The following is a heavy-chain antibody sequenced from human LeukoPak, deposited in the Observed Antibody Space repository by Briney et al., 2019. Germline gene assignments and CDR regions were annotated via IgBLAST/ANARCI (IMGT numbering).Heavy chain of an antibody. V-gene: IGHV1-69*13. CDR3: ATERRYSSSWYPRVDY. J-gene: IGHJ4*02. D-gene: IGHD6-13*01. CDR2: IIPIFGTA. Sequence: SVKVSCKASGGTFSSYAISWVRQAPGQGLEWMGGIIPIFGTANYAQKFQGRVTITADESTSTAYMELSSLRSEDTAVYYCATERRYSSSWYPRVDYWGQGTLVTVSS. CDR1: GGTFSSYA.